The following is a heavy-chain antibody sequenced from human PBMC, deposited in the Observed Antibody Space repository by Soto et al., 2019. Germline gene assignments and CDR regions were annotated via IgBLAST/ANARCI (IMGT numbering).Heavy chain of an antibody. CDR1: GDSISSPNW. CDR2: MFASGSS. J-gene: IGHJ4*02. V-gene: IGHV4-4*02. CDR3: AREGFDHRPDY. Sequence: QVQLQESGPGLVKPLETLSLTCAVSGDSISSPNWWSWYRQPPGKGLELIGEMFASGSSNYNPSLNGRVTISLDTSKNHFSLKLTSLAAADTAIYYCAREGFDHRPDYWGQGIPVTVSS.